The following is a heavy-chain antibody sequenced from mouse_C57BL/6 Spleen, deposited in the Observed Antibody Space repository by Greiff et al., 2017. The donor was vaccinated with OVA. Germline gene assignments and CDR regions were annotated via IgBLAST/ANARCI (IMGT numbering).Heavy chain of an antibody. CDR3: ARGSPDYSNYVGVDY. D-gene: IGHD2-5*01. V-gene: IGHV1-50*01. J-gene: IGHJ4*01. CDR1: GYTFTSYW. CDR2: IDPSDSYT. Sequence: QVQLKQPGAELVKPGASVKLSCKASGYTFTSYWMQWVKQRPGQGLEWIGEIDPSDSYTNYNQKFKGKATLTVDTSSSTAYMQLSSLTSEDSAVYYGARGSPDYSNYVGVDYWGQGTSVTVSS.